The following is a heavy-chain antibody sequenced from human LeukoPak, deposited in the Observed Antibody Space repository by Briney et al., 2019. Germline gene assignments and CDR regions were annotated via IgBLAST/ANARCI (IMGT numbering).Heavy chain of an antibody. CDR2: ISSSSTYI. J-gene: IGHJ4*02. CDR3: ARSLLSGSYAEIDF. V-gene: IGHV3-21*01. D-gene: IGHD1-26*01. CDR1: GFTFGSYN. Sequence: PGGSLRLSCAASGFTFGSYNVNWVRQTPGKGLEWVSSISSSSTYIYYADSVRGRFTISRDNAKNSLYLQMNSLRAEDTAVYYCARSLLSGSYAEIDFWGQGTLVTVSS.